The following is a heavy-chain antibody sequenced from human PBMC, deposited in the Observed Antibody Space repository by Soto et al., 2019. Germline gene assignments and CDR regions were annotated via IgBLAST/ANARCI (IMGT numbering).Heavy chain of an antibody. Sequence: PGGSLRLSCAASGFTFSSFAMSWVRQAPGKGLGWVSAISGSGGSTHYADSVKGRFTISRDNSKNTLYLQMSSLRAEDTAVYYCAKHYGDYSNNWFDPWGQGTLVTVSS. CDR2: ISGSGGST. CDR3: AKHYGDYSNNWFDP. CDR1: GFTFSSFA. V-gene: IGHV3-23*01. J-gene: IGHJ5*02. D-gene: IGHD4-17*01.